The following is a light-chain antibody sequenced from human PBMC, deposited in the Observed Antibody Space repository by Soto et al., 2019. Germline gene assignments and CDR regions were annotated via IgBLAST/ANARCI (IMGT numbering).Light chain of an antibody. CDR3: QKYNSAPLT. CDR1: QGISND. V-gene: IGKV1-27*01. CDR2: AAS. Sequence: GDRVTITCRAIQGISNDLAWYQQKPGKVPKLLIYAASTLQSAVPSRFSGSESGTDFNITISSLQPEDVATYYCQKYNSAPLTFGGGTKVDIK. J-gene: IGKJ4*01.